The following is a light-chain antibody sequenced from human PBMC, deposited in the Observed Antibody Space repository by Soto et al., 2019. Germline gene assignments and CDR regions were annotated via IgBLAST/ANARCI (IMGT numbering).Light chain of an antibody. J-gene: IGLJ1*01. CDR3: CSDTAGNTRQVV. CDR1: TSDVGSYNY. V-gene: IGLV2-14*03. Sequence: QSVLTHPASVSGSPGQSITISCTGTTSDVGSYNYVSWYQHHPGKAPKLMIYDVSNRPSGVSNRLSGSKSGNTASLTISGLRPEDEADYYCCSDTAGNTRQVVFGTGTKVTVL. CDR2: DVS.